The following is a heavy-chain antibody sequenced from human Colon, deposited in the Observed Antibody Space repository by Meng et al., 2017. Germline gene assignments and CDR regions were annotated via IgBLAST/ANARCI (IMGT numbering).Heavy chain of an antibody. V-gene: IGHV4-61*02. Sequence: SETLSLTCTVSGGSISGGSYYWSWIRQPAGKGLEWIGRIYTSESTDYNPSLKTRVTISVDTSRNQFSLKLTSVTAADTAVYYCARIKVVSLGNDAFDIWGQGTKVTVSS. CDR1: GGSISGGSYY. CDR3: ARIKVVSLGNDAFDI. J-gene: IGHJ3*02. CDR2: IYTSEST. D-gene: IGHD3-16*01.